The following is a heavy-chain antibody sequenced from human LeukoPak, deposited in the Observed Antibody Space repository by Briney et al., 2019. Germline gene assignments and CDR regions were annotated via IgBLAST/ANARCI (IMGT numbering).Heavy chain of an antibody. J-gene: IGHJ5*02. CDR2: IYYSGST. D-gene: IGHD2-21*01. V-gene: IGHV4-31*03. CDR1: GGSISSGGYY. CDR3: TRDLVVNWFDP. Sequence: PSETLSLTCTVSGGSISSGGYYWSWIRQHPGKGLEWIGYIYYSGSTYYNPSLKSRVTISVDTSKNQFSLKLSSVTAADTAVYYCTRDLVVNWFDPWGQGTLVTVSS.